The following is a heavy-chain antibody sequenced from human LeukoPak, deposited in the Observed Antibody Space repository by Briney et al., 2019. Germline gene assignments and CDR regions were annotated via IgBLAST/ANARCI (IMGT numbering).Heavy chain of an antibody. Sequence: GASVKVSCKASGYTFTGYYMHWVRQAPGQGLEWMGWINPNSGDTNYAHTVKGRFTMTRDTSISTAYMELSRLRSDDTAVYYCAPYYYGSETFEYWGQGTLVTVSS. CDR3: APYYYGSETFEY. CDR1: GYTFTGYY. D-gene: IGHD3-10*01. CDR2: INPNSGDT. J-gene: IGHJ4*02. V-gene: IGHV1-2*02.